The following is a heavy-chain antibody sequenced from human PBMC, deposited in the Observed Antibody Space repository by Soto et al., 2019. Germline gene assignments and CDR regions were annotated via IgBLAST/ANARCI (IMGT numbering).Heavy chain of an antibody. CDR3: ARHVNIVLMVYAIPHFFDY. CDR1: GGSISSSSYY. Sequence: SETLSLTCTVSGGSISSSSYYWGWIRQPPGKGLGWIGSIYYSGSTYYNPSLKSRVTISVDTSKNQFSLKLSSVTAADTAVYYCARHVNIVLMVYAIPHFFDYWGQGTLVTVSS. V-gene: IGHV4-39*01. J-gene: IGHJ4*02. D-gene: IGHD2-8*01. CDR2: IYYSGST.